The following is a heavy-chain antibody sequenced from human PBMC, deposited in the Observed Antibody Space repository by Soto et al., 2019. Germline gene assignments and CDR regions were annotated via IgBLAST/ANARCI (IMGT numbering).Heavy chain of an antibody. Sequence: SETLSLTCTVSGGSISSGGYYWSWIRQHPGKGLEWIGYIYYSGSTYYNPSLKSRVTISVDTSKNQFSLKLSSVTAADTAVYYCARDNNYGSGSYPAPDYYYYGMDVWGQGTTVTVSS. D-gene: IGHD3-10*01. J-gene: IGHJ6*02. CDR1: GGSISSGGYY. V-gene: IGHV4-31*03. CDR2: IYYSGST. CDR3: ARDNNYGSGSYPAPDYYYYGMDV.